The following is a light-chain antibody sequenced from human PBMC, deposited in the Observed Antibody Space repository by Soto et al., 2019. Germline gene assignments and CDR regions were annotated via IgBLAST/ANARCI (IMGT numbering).Light chain of an antibody. Sequence: EMVMTQCPATLSVSPGERATLSCRASQSVSSNLAWYQQKAGQAPRLLISGASTRATGIPARFSGSGSGTEFTLTISSLQSEDFAVYYCQQYNNWPGYTFGQGTKVDIK. CDR1: QSVSSN. J-gene: IGKJ2*01. V-gene: IGKV3-15*01. CDR3: QQYNNWPGYT. CDR2: GAS.